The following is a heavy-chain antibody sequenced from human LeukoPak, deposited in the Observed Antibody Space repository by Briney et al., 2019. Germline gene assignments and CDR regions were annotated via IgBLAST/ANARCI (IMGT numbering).Heavy chain of an antibody. J-gene: IGHJ4*02. D-gene: IGHD6-19*01. Sequence: GGSLRLSCAASGFTFSSYAMSWVRQAPGKGLEWVSAISGSGGSTYYADSVMGRFTISRDNSKNTLYLQMNSLRAEDTAVYYCAVAEYLGVDYWGQGTLVTVSS. CDR3: AVAEYLGVDY. CDR1: GFTFSSYA. CDR2: ISGSGGST. V-gene: IGHV3-23*01.